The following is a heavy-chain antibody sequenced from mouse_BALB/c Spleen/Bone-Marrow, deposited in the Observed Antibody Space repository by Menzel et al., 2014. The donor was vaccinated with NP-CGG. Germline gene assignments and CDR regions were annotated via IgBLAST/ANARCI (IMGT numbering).Heavy chain of an antibody. J-gene: IGHJ3*01. CDR1: GFTFSSYG. CDR2: INGNGGST. Sequence: EVQGVESGGGLVQPGGSLKISCAASGFTFSSYGMSWVRQTPDKRLDLVATINGNGGSTYYPDSVKGRFTISRDNAKNTLYLQMSSLKSEDTAMYYCARDNYYDYDGFAYWGQGTLVTVSA. CDR3: ARDNYYDYDGFAY. D-gene: IGHD2-4*01. V-gene: IGHV5-6-3*01.